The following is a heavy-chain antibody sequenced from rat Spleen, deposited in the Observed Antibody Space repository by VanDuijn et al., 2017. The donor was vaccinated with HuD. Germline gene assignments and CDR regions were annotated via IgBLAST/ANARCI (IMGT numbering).Heavy chain of an antibody. J-gene: IGHJ2*01. V-gene: IGHV5S13*01. CDR2: ISAGGDNT. D-gene: IGHD1-10*01. Sequence: EVQLVESGGGLVQPGRSLKLSCAASGFTFSNYYMAWVRQAPTKGLEWVAYISAGGDNTYYRDSVKGRFTISRDNAKNTQYLQMDSLRSEDTATYYCVKDRGEYNNLFDYWGQGVMVTVSS. CDR3: VKDRGEYNNLFDY. CDR1: GFTFSNYY.